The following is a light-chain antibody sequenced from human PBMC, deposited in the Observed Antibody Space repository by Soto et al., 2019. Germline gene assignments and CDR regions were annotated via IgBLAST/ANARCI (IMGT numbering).Light chain of an antibody. J-gene: IGKJ4*01. Sequence: DIQMTQSPSTLSASVGERVTITCRASQSVSNWLAWYQQKPGKAPSLLISKASTLESEVPSRFSGSGSGTEYSLTISSLQPDDFATYYCQQYITYPLTFGGGTKVDIK. V-gene: IGKV1-5*03. CDR3: QQYITYPLT. CDR1: QSVSNW. CDR2: KAS.